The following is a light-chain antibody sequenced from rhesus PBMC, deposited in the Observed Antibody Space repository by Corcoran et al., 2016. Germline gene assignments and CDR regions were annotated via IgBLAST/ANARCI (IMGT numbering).Light chain of an antibody. CDR3: QQHNTYPT. CDR1: QDIKNY. Sequence: DIQMTQSPSSLSASVGDTVTITCRASQDIKNYLAWYQQRPGKAPKSLIYSASNLEGGVPSRFSGSGYGTDLTLTISSLQPEDFATYYCQQHNTYPTFGQGTKVEIK. CDR2: SAS. J-gene: IGKJ1*01. V-gene: IGKV1S16*01.